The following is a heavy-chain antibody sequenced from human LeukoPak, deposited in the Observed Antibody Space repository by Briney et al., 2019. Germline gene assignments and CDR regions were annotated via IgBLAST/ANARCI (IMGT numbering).Heavy chain of an antibody. Sequence: PGRSLRLSCAASGFTFSSYGMHWVRQAPGKGLEWVSAISGSGGGTYYADSVKGRFTISRDNSMSTLYVQMNSLRAADTAVYYCAKAAGRGYNYGDYFDYWGQGTLVTVSS. J-gene: IGHJ4*02. CDR2: ISGSGGGT. CDR3: AKAAGRGYNYGDYFDY. CDR1: GFTFSSYG. V-gene: IGHV3-23*01. D-gene: IGHD5-18*01.